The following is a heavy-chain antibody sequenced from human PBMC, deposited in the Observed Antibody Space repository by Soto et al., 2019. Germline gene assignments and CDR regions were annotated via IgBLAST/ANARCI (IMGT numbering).Heavy chain of an antibody. CDR1: GGTFSSYA. CDR2: IIPIFGTA. Sequence: QVQLVQSGAEVKKPGSSVKVSCKASGGTFSSYAISWVRQAPGQGLEWMGGIIPIFGTANYAQKFQGRVTITADKSTSTAYMELSSLRSEDTAVYYCARDTEDYYDSSGSSVRDYYYGMDVWGQGTTVTVSS. V-gene: IGHV1-69*06. CDR3: ARDTEDYYDSSGSSVRDYYYGMDV. J-gene: IGHJ6*02. D-gene: IGHD3-22*01.